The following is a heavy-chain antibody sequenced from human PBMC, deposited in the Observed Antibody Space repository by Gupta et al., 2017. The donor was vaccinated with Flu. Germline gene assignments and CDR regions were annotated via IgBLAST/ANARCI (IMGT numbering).Heavy chain of an antibody. J-gene: IGHJ2*01. V-gene: IGHV3-13*04. CDR1: RFTFSSYD. D-gene: IGHD3-22*01. CDR2: IGTAGDT. CDR3: ARVAAGYDDDSSGHGYFDL. Sequence: EVQLVESGGGLVQPGGSLRLSCAASRFTFSSYDMHWVRQATGKGLEWVSAIGTAGDTYYPGSVKGRFTISRENAKNSLYLQMNSLRAGETAVYYCARVAAGYDDDSSGHGYFDLWGRGTLVTVSS.